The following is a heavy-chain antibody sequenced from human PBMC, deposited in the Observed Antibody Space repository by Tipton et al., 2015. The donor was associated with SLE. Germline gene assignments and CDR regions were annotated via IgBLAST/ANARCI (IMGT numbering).Heavy chain of an antibody. D-gene: IGHD6-19*01. CDR3: ARSGQWLVHWYFDL. CDR1: GFTFSSYS. Sequence: GSLRLSCAASGFTFSSYSMNWVRQAPGKGLEWVSSISSISSYIYYADSVKGRFTISRDNSKNTLYLQMNSLRAEDTSVYYCARSGQWLVHWYFDLWGRGTLVTVSS. J-gene: IGHJ2*01. V-gene: IGHV3-21*01. CDR2: ISSISSYI.